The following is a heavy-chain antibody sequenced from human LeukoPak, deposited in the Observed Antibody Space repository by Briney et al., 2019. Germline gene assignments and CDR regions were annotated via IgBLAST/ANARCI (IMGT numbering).Heavy chain of an antibody. J-gene: IGHJ4*02. V-gene: IGHV1-69*06. CDR2: IILFFGRP. D-gene: IGHD4-23*01. Sequence: SVKVSCKASGYTLSTHAITWVRQAPGQGLEWMGGIILFFGRPNYAQKFQGRVTMTEDTSTDTAYMELSSLRSEDTAVYYCATADYGGNPGHFDYWGQGTLVTVSS. CDR3: ATADYGGNPGHFDY. CDR1: GYTLSTHA.